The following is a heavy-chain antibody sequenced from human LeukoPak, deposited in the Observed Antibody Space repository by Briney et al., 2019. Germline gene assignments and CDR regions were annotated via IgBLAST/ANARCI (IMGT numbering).Heavy chain of an antibody. CDR2: IISGSGTI. CDR3: ARLAGIWFGEPDHDAFDI. V-gene: IGHV3-48*01. CDR1: GFTFSTYS. J-gene: IGHJ3*02. Sequence: GGSLNLSCEASGFTFSTYSMNWVRQAQGKGRKWVSYIISGSGTIYYADSVKGRFTISRDNAKNSLYLQMNSLRAEDTAVYYCARLAGIWFGEPDHDAFDIWGQGTMVTVSS. D-gene: IGHD3-10*01.